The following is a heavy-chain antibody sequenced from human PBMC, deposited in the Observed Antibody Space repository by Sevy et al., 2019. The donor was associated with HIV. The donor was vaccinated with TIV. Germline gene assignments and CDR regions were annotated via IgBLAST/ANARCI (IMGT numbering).Heavy chain of an antibody. CDR2: IGSSGPG. Sequence: SETLSLTCNVSGASITSYYWSWIRQPPGKGLEWVGDIGSSGPGNYNPSLKSRVTLSVDTTKSHFSLKLRSVTAVDTAVYYCARSRYYFDSWGRGALVTVSS. CDR3: ARSRYYFDS. CDR1: GASITSYY. J-gene: IGHJ4*02. D-gene: IGHD3-9*01. V-gene: IGHV4-4*08.